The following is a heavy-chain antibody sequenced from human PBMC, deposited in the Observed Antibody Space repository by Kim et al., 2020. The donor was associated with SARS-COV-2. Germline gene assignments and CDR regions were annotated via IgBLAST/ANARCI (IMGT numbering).Heavy chain of an antibody. CDR3: AKDLRGSYFSFFDS. J-gene: IGHJ4*02. V-gene: IGHV3-9*01. Sequence: YAGSLQDRFTISGDNAKNALFLQMTRLRAEDTAFYYCAKDLRGSYFSFFDSWGQGTLVTVSS. D-gene: IGHD3-16*01.